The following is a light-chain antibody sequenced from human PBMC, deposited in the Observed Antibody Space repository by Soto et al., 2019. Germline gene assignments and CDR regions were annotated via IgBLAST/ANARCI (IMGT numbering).Light chain of an antibody. CDR2: DTF. J-gene: IGKJ1*01. CDR1: ESIRNE. V-gene: IGKV1-39*01. CDR3: QQSFTTPWT. Sequence: DIHMTQSPSSLSASLGDRVTITCRPSESIRNELNWFQQRPGKAPRLLIYDTFTLQSGVPSRSSGSVSGTEFSLTISSPQAGGSAIYYCQQSFTTPWTFGQGTKVDIK.